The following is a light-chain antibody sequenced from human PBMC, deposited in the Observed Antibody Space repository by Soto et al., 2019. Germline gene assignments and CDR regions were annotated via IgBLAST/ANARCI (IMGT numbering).Light chain of an antibody. CDR3: QESYTNPRA. V-gene: IGKV1-39*01. CDR1: QTISNY. Sequence: DIPMTQSPSSLSASVGDRVTITCRASQTISNYLNWYQQKPGKAPKLLMYGASNLQRGVPTRFSGSGSATAFTLTISSLHPEDFATYYYQESYTNPRAFGRGTKVDMK. J-gene: IGKJ4*02. CDR2: GAS.